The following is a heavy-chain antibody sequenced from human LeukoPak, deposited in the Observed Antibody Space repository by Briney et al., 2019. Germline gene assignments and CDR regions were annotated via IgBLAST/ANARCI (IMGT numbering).Heavy chain of an antibody. V-gene: IGHV4-59*01. J-gene: IGHJ3*02. CDR2: IYYSGST. D-gene: IGHD2-2*01. CDR3: ATSNCSSTSCFVRTGTFDI. Sequence: PSETLSLTCTVSGGSISSYYWSWIRQPPGKGLEWIGYIYYSGSTNYNPSLKSRVTISVDTSKNQFSLKLSSVTAADTAVYYCATSNCSSTSCFVRTGTFDIWGQGTMVTVSS. CDR1: GGSISSYY.